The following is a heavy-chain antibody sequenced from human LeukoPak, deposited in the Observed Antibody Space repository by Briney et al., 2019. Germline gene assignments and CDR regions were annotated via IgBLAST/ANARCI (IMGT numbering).Heavy chain of an antibody. CDR1: GYIFIHYW. CDR3: ARQNILGSTKAPLDL. Sequence: GESLKISCQVSGYIFIHYWIGWVRQMPGKGLESMGIIYPADSDTTYSPSFQGQVTISADKSISTVYLQWSSLKASDTAMYYCARQNILGSTKAPLDLWGQGTLVTVSS. CDR2: IYPADSDT. V-gene: IGHV5-51*01. J-gene: IGHJ5*02. D-gene: IGHD1-26*01.